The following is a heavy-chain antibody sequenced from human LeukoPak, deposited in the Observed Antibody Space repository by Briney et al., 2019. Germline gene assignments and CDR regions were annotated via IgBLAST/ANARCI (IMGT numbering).Heavy chain of an antibody. J-gene: IGHJ4*02. D-gene: IGHD3-10*01. CDR1: GGSFSGYY. CDR2: INHSGST. V-gene: IGHV4-34*01. Sequence: PSETLSLTCAVYGGSFSGYYWSWIRQPPGKGLEWIGEINHSGSTNYNPSLKSRVTISVDTSKNQFSLKLSFVTAADTAVYYCARDRYTMVRGVIGYWGQGTLVTVSS. CDR3: ARDRYTMVRGVIGY.